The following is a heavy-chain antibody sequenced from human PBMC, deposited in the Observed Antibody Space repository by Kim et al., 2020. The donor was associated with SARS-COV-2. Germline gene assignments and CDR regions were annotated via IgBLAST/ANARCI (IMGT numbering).Heavy chain of an antibody. D-gene: IGHD3-10*01. Sequence: PSLKSRVTISVDTSKNQFSLKLSSVTAADTAVYYCARLIGLLWFGDRFDPWGQGTLVTVSS. J-gene: IGHJ5*02. CDR3: ARLIGLLWFGDRFDP. V-gene: IGHV4-39*01.